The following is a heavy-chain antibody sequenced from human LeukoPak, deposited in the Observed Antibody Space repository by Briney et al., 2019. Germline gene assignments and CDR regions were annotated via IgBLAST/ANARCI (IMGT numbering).Heavy chain of an antibody. J-gene: IGHJ4*02. Sequence: GRSLRLSCAASGFTFSSYAMPWVRQAPGKGLEWVAVISYDGSNKYYADSVKGRFTISRDNSKNTLYLQMNSLRAEDTAVYYCAREQLRNRNLHHYFDYWGQGTLVTVSS. V-gene: IGHV3-30-3*01. CDR1: GFTFSSYA. CDR2: ISYDGSNK. D-gene: IGHD1-1*01. CDR3: AREQLRNRNLHHYFDY.